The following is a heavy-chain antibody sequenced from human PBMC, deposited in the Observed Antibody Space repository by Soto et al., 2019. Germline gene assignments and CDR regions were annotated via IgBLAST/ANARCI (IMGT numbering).Heavy chain of an antibody. CDR3: ARTGGSRNWFDP. D-gene: IGHD2-15*01. CDR1: GGSISSSSYY. J-gene: IGHJ5*02. CDR2: IYYSGST. V-gene: IGHV4-39*01. Sequence: QLQLQESGPGLVKPSETLSLTCTVSGGSISSSSYYWGWIRQPPGKGLEWIGSIYYSGSTYYNPSLKSRVTISVDTSKNQCSLTLISVTAADTAVYYCARTGGSRNWFDPWGQGTLVTVSS.